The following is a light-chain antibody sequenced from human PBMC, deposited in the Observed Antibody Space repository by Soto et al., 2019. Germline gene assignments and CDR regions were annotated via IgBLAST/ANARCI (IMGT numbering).Light chain of an antibody. Sequence: EIVLTHSPGTLSLSPGERATLSCRVSQSVSSSYVAWYQQKPGQAPRLLIYGASSRATGIPDRFSGSGAGTDFTITISRLEPEDFALYSCQQYGSSPTTFGGGTKVESK. CDR3: QQYGSSPTT. V-gene: IGKV3-20*01. J-gene: IGKJ4*01. CDR1: QSVSSSY. CDR2: GAS.